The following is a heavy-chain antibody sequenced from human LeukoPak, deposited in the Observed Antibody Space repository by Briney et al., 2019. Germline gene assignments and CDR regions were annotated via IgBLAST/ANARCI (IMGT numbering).Heavy chain of an antibody. CDR3: ARVDSSGYNHDY. CDR1: GGSISSSSYY. CDR2: IYYSGST. J-gene: IGHJ4*02. Sequence: SETLSLTCTVSGGSISSSSYYWGWIRQPPGKGLEWIANIYYSGSTYLNPSLKSRVTISIDTSENQFSLKLSSVTAADTAVYYCARVDSSGYNHDYWGQGTLVTVSS. D-gene: IGHD3-22*01. V-gene: IGHV4-39*01.